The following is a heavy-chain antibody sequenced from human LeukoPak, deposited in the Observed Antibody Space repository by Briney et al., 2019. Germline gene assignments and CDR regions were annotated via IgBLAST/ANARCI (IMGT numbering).Heavy chain of an antibody. V-gene: IGHV3-30-3*01. D-gene: IGHD2-2*01. Sequence: GRSLRLSCAASGFTFSSYAMHWVRQAPGKGLEWVAVISYDGSNKYYADSVKGRFTISRDNSKNTLYLQMNSLRAEDTAVYYCARDREEVVPAAPPDYYMDVWAKGPRSPSP. CDR1: GFTFSSYA. CDR3: ARDREEVVPAAPPDYYMDV. J-gene: IGHJ6*03. CDR2: ISYDGSNK.